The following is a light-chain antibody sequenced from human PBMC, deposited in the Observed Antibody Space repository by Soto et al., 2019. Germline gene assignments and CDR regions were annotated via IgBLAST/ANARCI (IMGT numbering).Light chain of an antibody. J-gene: IGLJ3*02. V-gene: IGLV1-51*01. CDR3: GNWDGLGAGGV. Sequence: QSVLTQPPSVSAAPGQKVTISCSGSSSNIGHNYVSWYQQVPGTAPKLLIYDNDERPPGIPDRFSGSKSGTSATLAITGLKPGADAVYYGGNWDGLGAGGVFGGGTKLTVL. CDR1: SSNIGHNY. CDR2: DND.